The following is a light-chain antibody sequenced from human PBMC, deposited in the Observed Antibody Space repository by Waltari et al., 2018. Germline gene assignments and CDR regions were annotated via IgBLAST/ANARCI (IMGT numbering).Light chain of an antibody. Sequence: QSVLTQSPSTSGTPGQRVTISCSGSNSNIGSNHVYWSQQLPGTAPKLLIYRSVLRPSGVPVRFSGSRSGTSASLAISGLRSEDEAHYYCFGWDDSLSGLWVFGGGTKLTVL. CDR3: FGWDDSLSGLWV. J-gene: IGLJ3*02. CDR2: RSV. CDR1: NSNIGSNH. V-gene: IGLV1-47*01.